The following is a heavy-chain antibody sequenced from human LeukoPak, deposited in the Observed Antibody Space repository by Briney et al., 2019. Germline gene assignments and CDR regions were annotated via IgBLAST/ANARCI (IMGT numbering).Heavy chain of an antibody. CDR3: ARVGEGPYTGGYYFDY. V-gene: IGHV3-30*03. D-gene: IGHD1-26*01. Sequence: GGSLRLSCAASGFAFNTYGMHWVRQAPGKGLEWVAVISYDGSNKYYADSVKGRFTISRDNSKNTLYLQMNSLRAEDTAVYYCARVGEGPYTGGYYFDYWGQGTLVTVSS. CDR2: ISYDGSNK. CDR1: GFAFNTYG. J-gene: IGHJ4*02.